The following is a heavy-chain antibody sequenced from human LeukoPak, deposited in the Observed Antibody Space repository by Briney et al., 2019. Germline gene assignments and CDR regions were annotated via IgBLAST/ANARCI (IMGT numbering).Heavy chain of an antibody. CDR1: GGSISSYY. CDR2: IYTSGST. V-gene: IGHV4-4*09. CDR3: ARLDDSSGYRLDY. D-gene: IGHD3-22*01. Sequence: SETLSLTCTVSGGSISSYYWSWIRQPPGEGLEWIGYIYTSGSTNYNPSLKSRVTISVDTSKNQFSLKLSSVTAADTAVYYCARLDDSSGYRLDYWGQGTLVTVSS. J-gene: IGHJ4*02.